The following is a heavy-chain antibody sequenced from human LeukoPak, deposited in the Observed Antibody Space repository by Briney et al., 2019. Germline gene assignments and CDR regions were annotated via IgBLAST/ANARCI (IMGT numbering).Heavy chain of an antibody. Sequence: KPSETLSLTCTVSGGSISSYYWSWIRQPPGKGLEWIGYIYYSGSTNYNPSLKSRVTISVDTSKNQFSLKLSSVTAADTAVYYCARVIVDRGFDPCGQGTLVTVSS. CDR2: IYYSGST. J-gene: IGHJ5*02. CDR3: ARVIVDRGFDP. V-gene: IGHV4-59*08. CDR1: GGSISSYY. D-gene: IGHD3-22*01.